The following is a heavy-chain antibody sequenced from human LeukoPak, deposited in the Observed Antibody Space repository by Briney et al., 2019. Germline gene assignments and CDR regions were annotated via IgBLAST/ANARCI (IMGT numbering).Heavy chain of an antibody. CDR2: IFATGIT. J-gene: IGHJ4*02. CDR3: ARERVKQQLVVFDY. Sequence: PSETLSLTCTASGGSISNYYWTWIRQPAGKGLEWIGRIFATGITDYNPTLKSRVTMSVDTAKSQLSLNLNSVTAADTAVYYCARERVKQQLVVFDYWGQGTLVTVSS. V-gene: IGHV4-4*07. D-gene: IGHD6-13*01. CDR1: GGSISNYY.